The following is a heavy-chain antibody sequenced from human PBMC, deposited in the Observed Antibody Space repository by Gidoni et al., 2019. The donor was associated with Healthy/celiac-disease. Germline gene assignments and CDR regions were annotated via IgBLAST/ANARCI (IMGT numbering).Heavy chain of an antibody. V-gene: IGHV3-15*01. CDR2: IKSKTDGGTT. CDR3: TTQGGYCSGGSCYSHDAFDI. CDR1: GFPFSNAW. J-gene: IGHJ3*02. D-gene: IGHD2-15*01. Sequence: EVQLVESGGGLVKPGGSLRLSCAASGFPFSNAWMSWVRQAPGKGLEWVGRIKSKTDGGTTDYAEPVKGRFTISRDDSKNTLYLQMNSLKTEDTAVYYCTTQGGYCSGGSCYSHDAFDIWGQGTMVTVSS.